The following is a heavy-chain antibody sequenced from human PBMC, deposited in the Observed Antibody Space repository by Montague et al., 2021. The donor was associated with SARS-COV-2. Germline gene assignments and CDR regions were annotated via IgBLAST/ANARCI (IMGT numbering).Heavy chain of an antibody. CDR2: ISYSGKT. D-gene: IGHD3-16*01. CDR3: ARHADWMVWTGELTELEY. J-gene: IGHJ4*02. V-gene: IGHV4-39*01. Sequence: SETLSLTCTVSGGSISSRNSYWGWVRQPPGKGLEWIGTISYSGKTYYNPSLKSRVTLSVDTSKNHFSPKLASVTATDTALYYCARHADWMVWTGELTELEYWGQGTLVTVSS. CDR1: GGSISSRNSY.